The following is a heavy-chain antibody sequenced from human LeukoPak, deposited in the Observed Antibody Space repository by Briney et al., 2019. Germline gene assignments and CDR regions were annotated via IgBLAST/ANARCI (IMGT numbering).Heavy chain of an antibody. Sequence: GGSLRLSCAASGFTFSSYWMSWVRQAPGKGLEWVANIKQDGSEKYYVDSVKGRFTISRDNAKNSLYLQMNSLRAEDTAVYYCARDGMGYSDAFDIWGRGTMVTVSS. CDR3: ARDGMGYSDAFDI. D-gene: IGHD3-22*01. J-gene: IGHJ3*02. CDR1: GFTFSSYW. V-gene: IGHV3-7*01. CDR2: IKQDGSEK.